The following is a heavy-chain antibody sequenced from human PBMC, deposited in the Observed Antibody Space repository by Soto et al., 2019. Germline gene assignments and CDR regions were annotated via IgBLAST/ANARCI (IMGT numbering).Heavy chain of an antibody. CDR1: GYTFTSYG. CDR2: ISDYNGNT. Sequence: QVQLVQSGAEVKKPGASVKVSCKASGYTFTSYGISWVRQAPGQGLEWMGWISDYNGNTNYAQKLQGRGTMTTDTSTSTAYRELRSLRSDDTAVDSCASQGGYCSGGSCYTWFDPWGQGTLVTVAS. D-gene: IGHD2-15*01. J-gene: IGHJ5*02. CDR3: ASQGGYCSGGSCYTWFDP. V-gene: IGHV1-18*01.